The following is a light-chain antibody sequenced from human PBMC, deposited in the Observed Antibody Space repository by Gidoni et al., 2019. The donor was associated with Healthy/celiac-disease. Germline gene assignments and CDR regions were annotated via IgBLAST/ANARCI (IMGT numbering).Light chain of an antibody. J-gene: IGKJ1*01. CDR1: QSVISSY. V-gene: IGKV3-20*01. Sequence: QSVISSYLAWYQQKPGQAPRLLIYGASSRATGIPDRFSGSGSGTDFTLTISRLEPEDFAVYYCQQYGSSPWAFGQGTKVEIK. CDR2: GAS. CDR3: QQYGSSPWA.